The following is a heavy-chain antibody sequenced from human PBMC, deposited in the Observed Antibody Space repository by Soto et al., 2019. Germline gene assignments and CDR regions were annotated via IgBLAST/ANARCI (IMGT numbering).Heavy chain of an antibody. CDR3: ARGYAGYCSGGTCYWFDP. CDR1: GFSFSSYS. J-gene: IGHJ5*02. D-gene: IGHD2-15*01. V-gene: IGHV3-21*01. CDR2: ISSSASHI. Sequence: EVQLVESGGGLVKPGGSLRLSCAASGFSFSSYSMNWVRQAPGKGLEWVSSISSSASHINYADSVKGRFTISRDNAKKSLYLQMKSRRAEEAAVYYCARGYAGYCSGGTCYWFDPWGQGTLVTVSS.